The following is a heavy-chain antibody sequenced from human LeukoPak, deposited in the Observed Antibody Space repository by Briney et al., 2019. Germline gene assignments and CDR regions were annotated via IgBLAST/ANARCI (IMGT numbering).Heavy chain of an antibody. CDR2: INPNSGGT. J-gene: IGHJ6*02. D-gene: IGHD5-24*01. V-gene: IGHV1-2*02. CDR3: ARVSMATYWYGMDV. CDR1: GYTFTGYY. Sequence: ASVKVSCKASGYTFTGYYIHWVRQAPGQGPEWVGWINPNSGGTNYAQGFQGRVTVTRDTSINTAYMELSRLRTDDAAVYYCARVSMATYWYGMDVWGQGTTVTASS.